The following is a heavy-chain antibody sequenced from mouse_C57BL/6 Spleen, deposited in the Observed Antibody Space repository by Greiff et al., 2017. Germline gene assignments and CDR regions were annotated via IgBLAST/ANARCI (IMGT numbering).Heavy chain of an antibody. CDR3: ARSDYDGTYYYAMDY. CDR1: GYTFTVYN. CDR2: INPNNGGT. J-gene: IGHJ4*01. D-gene: IGHD2-4*01. V-gene: IGHV1-18*01. Sequence: VQLQQSGPELVKPGASVKIPCKASGYTFTVYNMDWVKQSHGKSLEWIGDINPNNGGTIYNQKFKGKATLTVDKSSSTAYMELRSLTSEDTAVYYCARSDYDGTYYYAMDYWGQGTSVTVSS.